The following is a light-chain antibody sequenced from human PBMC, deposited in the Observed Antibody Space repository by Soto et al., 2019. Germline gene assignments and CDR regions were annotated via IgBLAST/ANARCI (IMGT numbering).Light chain of an antibody. CDR3: QYYGGYYGSSPRYT. CDR2: GTS. CDR1: QNVFGH. J-gene: IGKJ2*01. Sequence: ETVMTQSPATLSVSPGERATLSCRASQNVFGHLAWYQQKPGQAPRLLIYGTSTRATGVPARFSGSGSGTDFTLTISSLQSEDFAVYYCQYYGGYYGSSPRYTFGQGTKLDIK. V-gene: IGKV3-15*01.